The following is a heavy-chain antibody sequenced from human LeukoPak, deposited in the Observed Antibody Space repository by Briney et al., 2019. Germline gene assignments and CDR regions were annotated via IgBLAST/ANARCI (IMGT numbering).Heavy chain of an antibody. J-gene: IGHJ6*02. Sequence: KTSETLSLTCTVSGGSIDNSHWTWIRQPPGKGLEWIGCIYNRGTTIYNPSLRSRLTISVDTSKNQLSLRLSSVTAADTAAYFCARDSPTSPPAYYGMDVWGRGTTVTVSS. CDR1: GGSIDNSH. CDR3: ARDSPTSPPAYYGMDV. D-gene: IGHD2-2*01. V-gene: IGHV4-59*12. CDR2: IYNRGTT.